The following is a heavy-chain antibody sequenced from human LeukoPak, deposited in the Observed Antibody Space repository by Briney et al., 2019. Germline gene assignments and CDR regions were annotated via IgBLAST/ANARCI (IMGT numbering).Heavy chain of an antibody. J-gene: IGHJ4*02. V-gene: IGHV1-8*03. D-gene: IGHD2-2*01. CDR3: ARGRLLPAAGLFDY. Sequence: ASVKVSCKASGYTFTNYDIHWVRQATGQGLEWMGRMNPNSGNTAYAQRFQGRVTITRSTSISTAYMELSSLRSEDTAVYYCARGRLLPAAGLFDYWGQGTLVTVSS. CDR1: GYTFTNYD. CDR2: MNPNSGNT.